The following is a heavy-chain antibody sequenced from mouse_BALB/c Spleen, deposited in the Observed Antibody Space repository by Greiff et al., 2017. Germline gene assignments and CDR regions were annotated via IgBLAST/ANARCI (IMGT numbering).Heavy chain of an antibody. D-gene: IGHD2-3*01. CDR2: INPSNGGT. V-gene: IGHV1S81*02. Sequence: QVQLQQPGAELVKPGASVKLSCKASGYTFTSYYMYWVKQRPGQGIEWIGGINPSNGGTNFNEKFKSKATLTVDKSSSTAYMQRSSLTSEDSAVYYGTREGDIYDGYYVGYWGQGTTLTVSS. J-gene: IGHJ2*01. CDR1: GYTFTSYY. CDR3: TREGDIYDGYYVGY.